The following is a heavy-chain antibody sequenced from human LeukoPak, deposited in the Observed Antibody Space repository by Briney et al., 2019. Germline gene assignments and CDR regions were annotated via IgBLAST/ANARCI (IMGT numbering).Heavy chain of an antibody. CDR1: GGSISSGSYY. J-gene: IGHJ4*02. CDR2: IYTSGST. D-gene: IGHD3-22*01. Sequence: SETLSLTCTVSGGSISSGSYYWSWIRQPAGKGLEWIGRIYTSGSTNYDPSLKSRVTISVDTSKNQFSLKLSSVTAADTAVYYCAREMQYYYDSSGYPDYWGQGTLVTVSS. CDR3: AREMQYYYDSSGYPDY. V-gene: IGHV4-61*02.